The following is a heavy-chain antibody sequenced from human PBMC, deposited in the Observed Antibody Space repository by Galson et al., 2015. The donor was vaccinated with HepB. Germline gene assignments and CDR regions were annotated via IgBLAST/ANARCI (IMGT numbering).Heavy chain of an antibody. CDR2: IIPIFATP. Sequence: SVKVSCKASGGIFSTYAINWVRQAPGQGLEWMGGIIPIFATPNYAQKFQGRVTITADETTSTAYMELSSLRSEDTAVYYCARDLGDYVWGSYFDYWGQGALVTVSS. J-gene: IGHJ4*02. V-gene: IGHV1-69*13. D-gene: IGHD3-16*01. CDR1: GGIFSTYA. CDR3: ARDLGDYVWGSYFDY.